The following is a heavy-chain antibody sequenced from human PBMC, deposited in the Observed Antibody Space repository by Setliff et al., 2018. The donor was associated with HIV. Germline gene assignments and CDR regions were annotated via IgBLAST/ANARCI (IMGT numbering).Heavy chain of an antibody. CDR3: ARVDRVESAFDI. CDR2: IYYSGST. J-gene: IGHJ3*02. Sequence: SETLSLTCTVSGDSIGFSGYFWSWIRQHPGKGLEWIGYIYYSGSTFYNPSLKSRAAISIDTSKNQFFLKLKSVTVADTAVYYCARVDRVESAFDIWGQGAMVTVSS. D-gene: IGHD2-15*01. V-gene: IGHV4-31*03. CDR1: GDSIGFSGYF.